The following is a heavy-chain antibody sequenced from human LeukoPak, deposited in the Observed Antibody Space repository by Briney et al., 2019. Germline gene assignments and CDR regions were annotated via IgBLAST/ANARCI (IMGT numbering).Heavy chain of an antibody. CDR2: IYYSGGT. J-gene: IGHJ4*02. D-gene: IGHD2-15*01. Sequence: SETLSLTSTVSGDSISGYYWSWIRQPPGKGLEWIGYIYYSGGTNYNPSLKSRVTISVHTSKNQVSLKLSSVTAADTAVYYCARGGWSYDYWGQGTLVTVSS. CDR1: GDSISGYY. V-gene: IGHV4-59*01. CDR3: ARGGWSYDY.